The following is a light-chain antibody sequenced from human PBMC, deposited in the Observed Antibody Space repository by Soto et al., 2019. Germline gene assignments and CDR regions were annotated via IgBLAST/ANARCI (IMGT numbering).Light chain of an antibody. J-gene: IGLJ2*01. V-gene: IGLV2-23*02. CDR3: CPFAGRSNGV. CDR2: EVT. Sequence: QSVLAQPASLSGSPGQSITISCTGTSSDVGSYNLVSWYQQYPGKAPKLMIYEVTERPSGVSNRFSGSKSGNTASLTISGLQPEDEADYPCCPFAGRSNGVFGGGPRVTVL. CDR1: SSDVGSYNL.